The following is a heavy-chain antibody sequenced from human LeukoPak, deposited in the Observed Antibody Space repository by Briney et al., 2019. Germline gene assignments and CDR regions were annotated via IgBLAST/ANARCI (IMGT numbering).Heavy chain of an antibody. J-gene: IGHJ4*02. CDR3: VREPRSIGEDKDLDH. CDR1: GFTFSIYA. Sequence: QPGGSLRLSCAASGFTFSIYAMSWVRQAPGKGLEWVSCVKSDGSATNYADSVTGRFTISRDNAKNTLYLQMNSLRAEDTAVYYCVREPRSIGEDKDLDHWGQGTLVTVSS. CDR2: VKSDGSAT. V-gene: IGHV3-74*01. D-gene: IGHD3-3*01.